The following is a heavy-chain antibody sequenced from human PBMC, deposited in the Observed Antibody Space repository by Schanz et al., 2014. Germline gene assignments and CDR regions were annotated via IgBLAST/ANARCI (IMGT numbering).Heavy chain of an antibody. Sequence: QVQLQESGPGLVKPSETLSLTCSVSGRSISSYYWSWIRQPPGKGLEWIGHIYYSGSTNYNPSLKSRVTISADTSKNQFSLNLISVTAADTAVYYCARQGIGYQHGRYYYYMDVWGRGTTVTVSS. D-gene: IGHD2-2*01. CDR3: ARQGIGYQHGRYYYYMDV. J-gene: IGHJ6*03. CDR2: IYYSGST. V-gene: IGHV4-59*01. CDR1: GRSISSYY.